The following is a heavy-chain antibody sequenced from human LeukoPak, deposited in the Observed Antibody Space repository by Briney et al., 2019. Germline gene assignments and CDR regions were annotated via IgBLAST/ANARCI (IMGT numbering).Heavy chain of an antibody. J-gene: IGHJ2*01. CDR1: GGSISSYY. CDR2: IYYSGST. Sequence: PSETLSLTCTVSGGSISSYYWSWIRQPPGKGLEWIGYIYYSGSTNYNPSLKSRVTISVDTSKNQFSLKLSSVTAADTAVYYCARRLEYGWYFDLWGRGTQVTVSS. CDR3: ARRLEYGWYFDL. D-gene: IGHD3-3*01. V-gene: IGHV4-59*08.